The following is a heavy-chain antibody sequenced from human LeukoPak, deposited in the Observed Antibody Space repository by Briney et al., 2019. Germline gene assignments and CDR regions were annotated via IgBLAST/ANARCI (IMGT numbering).Heavy chain of an antibody. J-gene: IGHJ5*02. CDR2: INTDGSST. Sequence: EGSLRLSCAASGFTFSSYWMHWVRQAPGKGLVWVSRINTDGSSTSYADSVKGRFTISRDNAKNTLYLQMNSLRAEDTAVYYCARANAGILYPSWGQGTLVTVSS. CDR3: ARANAGILYPS. D-gene: IGHD2-8*01. V-gene: IGHV3-74*01. CDR1: GFTFSSYW.